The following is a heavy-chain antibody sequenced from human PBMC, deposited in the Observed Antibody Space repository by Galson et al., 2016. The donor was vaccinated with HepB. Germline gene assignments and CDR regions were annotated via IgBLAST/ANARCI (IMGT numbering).Heavy chain of an antibody. Sequence: SLRLSCAASGFTFSNYAMHWVRQAPGKGLEWVAVISYDGSNEYSAESVKGRFTISRDNSKNTLYLQMNSLRAEDTAVYYCAKDYRYGDSCCHFDSWGQGTLLTVSS. CDR1: GFTFSNYA. CDR3: AKDYRYGDSCCHFDS. CDR2: ISYDGSNE. D-gene: IGHD2-15*01. V-gene: IGHV3-30*04. J-gene: IGHJ4*02.